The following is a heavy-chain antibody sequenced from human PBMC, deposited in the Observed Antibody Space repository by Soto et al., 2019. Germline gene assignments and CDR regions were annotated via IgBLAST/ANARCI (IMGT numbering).Heavy chain of an antibody. CDR2: IYWDDDK. Sequence: QTTLKESGPTLVKPTQTLTLTCTFLGLSFSTGGVGVAWIRQPPGKALEWLALIYWDDDKRYSPFLQNRVTITKDTTKNHVVLTMTNMDPVDTATYYVAHKGGRAAVMDVWGQGTTVTVSS. D-gene: IGHD2-15*01. CDR3: AHKGGRAAVMDV. CDR1: GLSFSTGGVG. J-gene: IGHJ6*02. V-gene: IGHV2-5*02.